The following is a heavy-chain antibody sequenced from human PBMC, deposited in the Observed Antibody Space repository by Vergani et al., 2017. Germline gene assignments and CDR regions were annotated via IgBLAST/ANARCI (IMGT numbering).Heavy chain of an antibody. CDR1: GGSISSGGYY. Sequence: QVQLQESGPGLVKPSQTLSLTCTVSGGSISSGGYYWSWIRQHPGKGLEWIGYIYYSVNTYYNPSLKSRVTITVDTSQNHVSLKLSSLTASDTAVYYCARDLSDPYGEGNWFHPLGQGTLVTVSS. J-gene: IGHJ5*02. D-gene: IGHD3-10*01. CDR3: ARDLSDPYGEGNWFHP. CDR2: IYYSVNT. V-gene: IGHV4-31*03.